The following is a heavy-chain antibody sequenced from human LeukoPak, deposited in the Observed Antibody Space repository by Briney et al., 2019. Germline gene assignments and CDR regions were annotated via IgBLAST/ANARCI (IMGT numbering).Heavy chain of an antibody. J-gene: IGHJ6*02. D-gene: IGHD6-13*01. CDR2: ISYDGSNK. Sequence: GGSLRLSCAASGFTFSSYAMHWVRQAPGKGLEWVAVISYDGSNKYYADSVKGRFTISRDNSKNTLYLQMNSLRAEDTAVYYCARDRDAAAGDYYYYYGMDVWGQGTTVTVSS. CDR3: ARDRDAAAGDYYYYYGMDV. CDR1: GFTFSSYA. V-gene: IGHV3-30-3*01.